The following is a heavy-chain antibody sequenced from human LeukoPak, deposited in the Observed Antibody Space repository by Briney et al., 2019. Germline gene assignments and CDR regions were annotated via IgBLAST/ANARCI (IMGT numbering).Heavy chain of an antibody. CDR2: IYDTGTPT. Sequence: SETLSLTCTVSGGSISGFVWSWIRQPPGEGLDYIGFIYDTGTPTNYNPLLKSRVTLSVDTSKNQFSLNLKSVTAADTAVYYCARLTKGAQWLAYYFDYWGQGARVTVSS. J-gene: IGHJ4*02. CDR3: ARLTKGAQWLAYYFDY. D-gene: IGHD6-19*01. V-gene: IGHV4-59*08. CDR1: GGSISGFV.